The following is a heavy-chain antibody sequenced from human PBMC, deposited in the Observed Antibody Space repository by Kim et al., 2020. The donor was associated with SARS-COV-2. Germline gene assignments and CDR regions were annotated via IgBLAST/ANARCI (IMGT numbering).Heavy chain of an antibody. Sequence: GGSLRLSCVASGFTFSSYSVSWVRQAPGKGLEWVSSISGSGGTTYYADSVKGRFTISRDNSKNTLYLQMNSLRVEDTAVYYCAKDLGVTVHGCGHGGQGT. V-gene: IGHV3-23*01. CDR1: GFTFSSYS. CDR3: AKDLGVTVHGCGH. J-gene: IGHJ4*02. CDR2: ISGSGGTT. D-gene: IGHD3-3*01.